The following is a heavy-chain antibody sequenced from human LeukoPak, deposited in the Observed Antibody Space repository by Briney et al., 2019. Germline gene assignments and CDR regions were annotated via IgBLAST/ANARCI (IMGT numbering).Heavy chain of an antibody. Sequence: SDTLSLTCTVSGGSISSYYWSWIRQPPGKGLVWIRYIYYSGSTNYNPSLKSRVTISVDTSKSQFSVKLSSVTAADTAVYYCARAYSSGWYIYWGQGTLVTVSS. V-gene: IGHV4-59*07. CDR3: ARAYSSGWYIY. CDR2: IYYSGST. CDR1: GGSISSYY. J-gene: IGHJ4*02. D-gene: IGHD6-19*01.